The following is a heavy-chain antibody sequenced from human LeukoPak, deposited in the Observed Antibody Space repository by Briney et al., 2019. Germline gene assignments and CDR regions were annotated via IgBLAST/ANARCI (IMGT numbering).Heavy chain of an antibody. V-gene: IGHV4-34*01. CDR3: ARRSYIVVVPAAGWFDP. Sequence: SETLSLTCAVYGGSFSGYYWSWIRQPPGKGLEWIGEINHSGSTNYNPSLKSRVTISVDTSKNQFSLELSSVTAAATAVYYCARRSYIVVVPAAGWFDPWGQGTLVTVSS. CDR2: INHSGST. D-gene: IGHD2-2*01. CDR1: GGSFSGYY. J-gene: IGHJ5*02.